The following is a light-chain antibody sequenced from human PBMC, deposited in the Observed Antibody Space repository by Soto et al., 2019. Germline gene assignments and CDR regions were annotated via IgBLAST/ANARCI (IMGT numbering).Light chain of an antibody. Sequence: DIQMTQSPSTLSASVGDRVTITCRANQFISTWVAWFQQKPGKAPRLLIHEASALQSGVPSRFRGSGSGTEFTLSISSLQRDDCATYYCKFYNSYSWTFGQGTKVEI. CDR3: KFYNSYSWT. CDR1: QFISTW. V-gene: IGKV1-5*01. CDR2: EAS. J-gene: IGKJ1*01.